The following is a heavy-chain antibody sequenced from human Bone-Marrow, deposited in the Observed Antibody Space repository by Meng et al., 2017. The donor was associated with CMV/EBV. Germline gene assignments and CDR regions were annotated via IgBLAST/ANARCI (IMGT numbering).Heavy chain of an antibody. D-gene: IGHD3-3*01. CDR3: TRDGSPLRFLEWGPYYFNY. CDR1: GLTFSSYS. J-gene: IGHJ4*02. CDR2: IRSKAYGGTT. Sequence: GGSLRLSCAASGLTFSSYSMNWVRQAPGKGLEWVGFIRSKAYGGTTEYAASVKGRFTISRDDSKSIAYLQMNSLKTEDTAVYYCTRDGSPLRFLEWGPYYFNYWGQGTLVTVSS. V-gene: IGHV3-49*04.